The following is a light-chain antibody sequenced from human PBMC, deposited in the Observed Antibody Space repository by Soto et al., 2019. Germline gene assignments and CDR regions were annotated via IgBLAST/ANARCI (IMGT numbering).Light chain of an antibody. J-gene: IGKJ1*01. CDR2: GAS. Sequence: EIVLTQSPGTLSLSPGERATLSCRASQSVSANYLAWYQQKPGQAPRFLIYGASSRATGIPDRFSGSGSGTAFTLTISRLEPEDFSVYYCHQYGSSPPTFGQGTKVEIK. V-gene: IGKV3-20*01. CDR3: HQYGSSPPT. CDR1: QSVSANY.